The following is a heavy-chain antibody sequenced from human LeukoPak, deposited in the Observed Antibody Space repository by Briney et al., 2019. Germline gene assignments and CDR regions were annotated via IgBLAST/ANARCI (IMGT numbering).Heavy chain of an antibody. V-gene: IGHV4-30-2*01. CDR2: IYHSGST. Sequence: PSETLSLTCAVSGGSISSGGYSWSWIRQPPGKGLEWIGYIYHSGSTYYNPSLKSRVTISVDRSKNQFSLKLSSVTAADTAVYYCARDNARGTRGWFDPWGQGTLVTVSS. CDR3: ARDNARGTRGWFDP. CDR1: GGSISSGGYS. J-gene: IGHJ5*02. D-gene: IGHD1-7*01.